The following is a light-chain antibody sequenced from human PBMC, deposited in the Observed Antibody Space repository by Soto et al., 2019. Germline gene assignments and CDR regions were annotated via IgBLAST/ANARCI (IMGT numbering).Light chain of an antibody. CDR3: QQFGSSPLLP. Sequence: EIVLTQSPGTLSLSPGERATLSCRASQSVSSSYLAWYQQKPGQAPRLLIYGASSRATGIPDRFSGSGSGTDFTLTISRLEPEDFAVYYCQQFGSSPLLPFGPGTKVDVK. CDR1: QSVSSSY. J-gene: IGKJ3*01. CDR2: GAS. V-gene: IGKV3-20*01.